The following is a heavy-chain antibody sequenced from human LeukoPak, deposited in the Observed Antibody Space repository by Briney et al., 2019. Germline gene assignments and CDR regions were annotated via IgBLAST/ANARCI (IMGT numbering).Heavy chain of an antibody. J-gene: IGHJ3*02. Sequence: PSETLSLTCAVSGGSISSYFWSWIRQPPGTGLEWIGYIDYTGSTNYNPSLKSRLTISIDTSENQFSLKVSSATAADTAVYYCARHHPGQSGSFDIWGQGTMVTVSS. CDR1: GGSISSYF. CDR2: IDYTGST. D-gene: IGHD3-10*01. V-gene: IGHV4-59*08. CDR3: ARHHPGQSGSFDI.